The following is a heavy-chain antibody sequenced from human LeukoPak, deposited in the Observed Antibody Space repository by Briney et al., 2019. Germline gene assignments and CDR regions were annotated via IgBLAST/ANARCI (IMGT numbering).Heavy chain of an antibody. CDR2: IYYSGSS. CDR3: ARANRYDLYFDY. Sequence: SETLFLTCTVSGGYISSYYWSWIRQPPGKGLEWIGYIYYSGSSNYNPSLKSRVTISVDTSKNQISLKLSSVTAADTAVYYCARANRYDLYFDYWGQGTLVTVSS. V-gene: IGHV4-59*01. D-gene: IGHD5-12*01. J-gene: IGHJ4*02. CDR1: GGYISSYY.